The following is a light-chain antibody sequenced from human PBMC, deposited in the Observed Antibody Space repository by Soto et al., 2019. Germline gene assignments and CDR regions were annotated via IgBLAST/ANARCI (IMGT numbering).Light chain of an antibody. CDR2: GAS. V-gene: IGKV3-20*01. Sequence: EIVLTQSPGTLSLSPGEGATLSCRASQSVASSYLAWYQQKPGQAPRLLIYGASNRATGIPDRFSGGGSGPHFTLTISRLEPEDFAVYSWQQYCSSSYTFGQRPKLEIK. J-gene: IGKJ2*01. CDR3: QQYCSSSYT. CDR1: QSVASSY.